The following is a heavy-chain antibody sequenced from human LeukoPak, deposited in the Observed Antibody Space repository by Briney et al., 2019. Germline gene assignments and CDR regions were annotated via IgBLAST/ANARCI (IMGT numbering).Heavy chain of an antibody. D-gene: IGHD3-3*01. CDR1: GGTFSYTA. Sequence: SVKVSCKASGGTFSYTAISWVRQAPGQGLEWMGGIIPLFGTTNYAQKFQGRVTITKNDSTTTAYMELSSLRSDDTAMYYCARAACNDFWSEYNYFGPWGQGSLVTVSS. V-gene: IGHV1-69*05. CDR2: IIPLFGTT. J-gene: IGHJ5*02. CDR3: ARAACNDFWSEYNYFGP.